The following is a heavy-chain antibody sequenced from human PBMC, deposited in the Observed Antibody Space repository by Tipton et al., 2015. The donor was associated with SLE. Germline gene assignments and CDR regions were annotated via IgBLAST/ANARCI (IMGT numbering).Heavy chain of an antibody. CDR2: VYINGSP. V-gene: IGHV4-61*02. D-gene: IGHD4-17*01. CDR1: GVSISSDSYY. Sequence: TLSLTCTVSGVSISSDSYYWNWIRQPAGKGLEWIGRVYINGSPFYNPSLTGRVAMSMGTSKNQFSLKLDSVTAADTAVYYCAKGRQKNYADHAYWGQGALVTVSS. CDR3: AKGRQKNYADHAY. J-gene: IGHJ4*02.